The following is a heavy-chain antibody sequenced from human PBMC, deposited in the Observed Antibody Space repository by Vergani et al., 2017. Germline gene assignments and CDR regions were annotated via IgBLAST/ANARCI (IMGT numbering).Heavy chain of an antibody. J-gene: IGHJ4*02. Sequence: QVQLVESGGGVVQPGRSLRLSCAASGFTFSSYGMHWVRQAPGKGLEWVAVIWYDGSNKYYADSVKGRFTISRDNSKNTLYLQMNSLRAEDTAVYYCAKDTDYTAFDYWGQGTLVTVSS. V-gene: IGHV3-33*06. CDR2: IWYDGSNK. CDR3: AKDTDYTAFDY. CDR1: GFTFSSYG. D-gene: IGHD4-11*01.